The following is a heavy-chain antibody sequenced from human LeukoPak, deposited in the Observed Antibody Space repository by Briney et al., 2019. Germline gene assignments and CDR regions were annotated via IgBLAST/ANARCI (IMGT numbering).Heavy chain of an antibody. CDR2: ITSRGEST. V-gene: IGHV3-23*01. CDR1: GFTFSIYA. D-gene: IGHD3-22*01. J-gene: IGHJ4*02. Sequence: GGSLRLSCAASGFTFSIYAMSWVRQAPGKGLQWVSSITSRGESTWYADSVKGRFTITRDNSENTLYLQMHSLRAEDTAVYYCARDRPNYYGSDGHYYRRDGDYWGRGTLVSVSS. CDR3: ARDRPNYYGSDGHYYRRDGDY.